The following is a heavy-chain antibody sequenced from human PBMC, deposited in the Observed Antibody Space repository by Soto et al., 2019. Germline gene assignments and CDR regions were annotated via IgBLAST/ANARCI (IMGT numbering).Heavy chain of an antibody. V-gene: IGHV4-34*01. CDR2: INHSGST. CDR1: GGSFSGYY. J-gene: IGHJ3*02. CDR3: AREGRDIEVVVAATAAYDT. Sequence: PSETLSLTCAVYGGSFSGYYWSWIRQPPGKGLEWIGEINHSGSTNYNPSLKSRVTISVDTSKNQFSLELSSVTAADTAVYYCAREGRDIEVVVAATAAYDTWGQGTMVTVSS. D-gene: IGHD2-15*01.